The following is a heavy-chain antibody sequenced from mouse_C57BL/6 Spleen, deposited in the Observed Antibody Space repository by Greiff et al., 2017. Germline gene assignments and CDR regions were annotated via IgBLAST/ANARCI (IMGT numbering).Heavy chain of an antibody. CDR3: ASHYDYWYFDV. D-gene: IGHD2-4*01. CDR2: IDPNSGGT. Sequence: QVKLQQPGAELVKPGASVKLSCKASGYTFTSYWMHWVKQRPGRGLEWIGRIDPNSGGTKYNEKFKSTATLTVDKPSSTAYMQISSLTAEDSAVYYCASHYDYWYFDVWGTGTTVTVSS. CDR1: GYTFTSYW. J-gene: IGHJ1*03. V-gene: IGHV1-72*01.